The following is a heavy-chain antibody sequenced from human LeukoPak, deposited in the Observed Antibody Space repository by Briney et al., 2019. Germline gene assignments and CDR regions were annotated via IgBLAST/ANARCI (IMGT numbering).Heavy chain of an antibody. Sequence: SVKVSCKASGGTFSSYAISWVRRAPGQGLEWMGRIIPILGIANYAQKFQGRVTITADKSTSTAYMEQSSLRSEDTAVYYCARCIAAAGTGGYYYYYGMDVWGQGTTVTVSS. D-gene: IGHD6-13*01. V-gene: IGHV1-69*04. CDR2: IIPILGIA. CDR1: GGTFSSYA. J-gene: IGHJ6*02. CDR3: ARCIAAAGTGGYYYYYGMDV.